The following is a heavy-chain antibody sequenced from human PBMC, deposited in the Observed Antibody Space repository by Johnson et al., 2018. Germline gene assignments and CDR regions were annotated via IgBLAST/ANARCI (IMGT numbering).Heavy chain of an antibody. CDR1: GFSFSGSA. Sequence: VQLQESGGDLVQPGGSLKLCCAASGFSFSGSAMHWVRQASGKGLEWVGRIRSKATDYAPVYAASVKGRFTISRDDSKNTAYLQMNSLKTEDTAVYYCTRGEVDSAILDAFAIWGQGTMVTVSS. CDR2: IRSKATDYAP. D-gene: IGHD3-9*01. CDR3: TRGEVDSAILDAFAI. J-gene: IGHJ3*02. V-gene: IGHV3-73*02.